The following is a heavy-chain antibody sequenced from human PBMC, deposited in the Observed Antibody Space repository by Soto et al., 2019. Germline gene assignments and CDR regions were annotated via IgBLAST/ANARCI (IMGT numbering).Heavy chain of an antibody. CDR2: ISAAGDP. Sequence: EVQLVESGGGLVQPGGSLRLSCEASGFTFRNYDMHWVRQGTGKGLEWVSGISAAGDPDYADSVEGRFTISRENAQNSFFLRMNSLRVGDTAVYYRARTDRDFYGLDVWGQGTTVIVSS. CDR3: ARTDRDFYGLDV. J-gene: IGHJ6*02. CDR1: GFTFRNYD. V-gene: IGHV3-13*05.